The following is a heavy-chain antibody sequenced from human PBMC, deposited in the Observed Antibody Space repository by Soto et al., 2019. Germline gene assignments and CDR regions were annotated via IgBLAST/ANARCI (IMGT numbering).Heavy chain of an antibody. CDR2: ISYDGSSK. D-gene: IGHD1-26*01. V-gene: IGHV3-30-3*01. CDR3: ARVGLGSSQPPKHGMYV. Sequence: QVQLVESGGGVVQPGRSLGLSCAASGFTFSNYAMRWVRQASGKGLEWVSVISYDGSSKYYADSVKGRFTISRDNSKNTMYLQMNSLRVDDTAVYYCARVGLGSSQPPKHGMYVWGQGTTVTVSS. J-gene: IGHJ6*02. CDR1: GFTFSNYA.